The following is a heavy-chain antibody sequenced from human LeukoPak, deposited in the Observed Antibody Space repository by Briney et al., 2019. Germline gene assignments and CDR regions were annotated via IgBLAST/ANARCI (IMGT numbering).Heavy chain of an antibody. D-gene: IGHD6-19*01. CDR3: ARQQWLDGAYYFDY. CDR2: IQYDGNTI. J-gene: IGHJ4*02. Sequence: PGGSLRLSCVASGFTYSHNGMHWVRQAPGKGLEWVAFIQYDGNTIFYADSVKGRFTISRDNSKNTLYLQMNSLRAEDTAVYYCARQQWLDGAYYFDYWGQGTLVTVSS. CDR1: GFTYSHNG. V-gene: IGHV3-33*05.